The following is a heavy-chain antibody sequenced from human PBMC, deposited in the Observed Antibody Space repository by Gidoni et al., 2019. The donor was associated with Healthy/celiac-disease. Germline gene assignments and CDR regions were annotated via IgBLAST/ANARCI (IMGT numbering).Heavy chain of an antibody. CDR2: ISWNSGSI. CDR1: GFTFDAYA. D-gene: IGHD3-10*01. V-gene: IGHV3-9*01. Sequence: EVQLVESGGGLVQRGRSLRLSCAASGFTFDAYAMHWVRQAPGKGLEWVSGISWNSGSIGYADSVKGRFTISRDNAKNSLYLQMNSLRAEDTALYYCAKGPLSMVRGVALDYWGQGTLVTVSS. J-gene: IGHJ4*02. CDR3: AKGPLSMVRGVALDY.